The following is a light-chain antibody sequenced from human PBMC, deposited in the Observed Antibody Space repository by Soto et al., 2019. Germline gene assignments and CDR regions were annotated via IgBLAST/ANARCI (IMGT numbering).Light chain of an antibody. CDR2: EVS. V-gene: IGLV2-14*01. CDR3: SSYTTSSTQV. J-gene: IGLJ1*01. CDR1: SSDVGGYKH. Sequence: QSVLTQPPSASGSLGQSVTIPCTGTSSDVGGYKHVSWYQRHPGKAPKLMIYEVSNRPSGVSNRFSGSKSGNTASLTISGLQAEDEADYYCSSYTTSSTQVFGTGTKVTVL.